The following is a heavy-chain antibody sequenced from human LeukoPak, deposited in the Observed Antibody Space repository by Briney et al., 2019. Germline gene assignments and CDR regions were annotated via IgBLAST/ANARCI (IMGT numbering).Heavy chain of an antibody. Sequence: GGSLRLSCAASGFTFSSYSMNWVRQAPGKGLEWVASISSTSTFIYSADSVKGRFTISRDTAKNSLFLQMNSLRAEDTAIYYCARDHFDSSDYPQTYYYYYMDVWGKGITVTVSS. D-gene: IGHD3-22*01. J-gene: IGHJ6*03. CDR1: GFTFSSYS. V-gene: IGHV3-21*01. CDR3: ARDHFDSSDYPQTYYYYYMDV. CDR2: ISSTSTFI.